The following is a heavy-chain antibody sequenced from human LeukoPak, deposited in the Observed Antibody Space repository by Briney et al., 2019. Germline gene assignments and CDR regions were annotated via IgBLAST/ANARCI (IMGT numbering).Heavy chain of an antibody. CDR3: SRASTYQHDP. V-gene: IGHV3-48*01. CDR1: GFTFSTYA. Sequence: PGGSLRLSCAGSGFTFSTYAMNWVRQAPGKGLEGVSYISSYGTTIYYADSVKGRFTISRDNAKNSLYLQMNSLRAEDTAVYYCSRASTYQHDPWGQGTLVTVSS. CDR2: ISSYGTTI. D-gene: IGHD1-1*01. J-gene: IGHJ5*02.